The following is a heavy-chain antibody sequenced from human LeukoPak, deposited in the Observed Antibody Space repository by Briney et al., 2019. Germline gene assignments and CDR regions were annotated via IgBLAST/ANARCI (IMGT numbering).Heavy chain of an antibody. CDR2: INTDGRDT. CDR3: VAYNWNYPDY. V-gene: IGHV3-74*03. Sequence: GGSLRLSCAASGFSFRSYFMYWVRQGPGKGLVWVSRINTDGRDTEYADPVKGRFTISRDNAKNTLYMQMNSLREEDTAVYYCVAYNWNYPDYWGQGTLVTVSS. J-gene: IGHJ4*02. D-gene: IGHD1-7*01. CDR1: GFSFRSYF.